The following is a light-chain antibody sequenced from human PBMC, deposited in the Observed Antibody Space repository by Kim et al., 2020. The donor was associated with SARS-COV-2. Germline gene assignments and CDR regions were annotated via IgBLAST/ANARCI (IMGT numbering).Light chain of an antibody. V-gene: IGLV2-8*01. Sequence: GQSVTIPCTGTCRDFGGYNYVSWYQQHPGKAPKLMIYEVSKRPSGVPDRFSGSKSGNTASLTVSGLQAEDEADYYCSSYAGSNNFVFGTGTQLTVL. CDR1: CRDFGGYNY. CDR3: SSYAGSNNFV. CDR2: EVS. J-gene: IGLJ1*01.